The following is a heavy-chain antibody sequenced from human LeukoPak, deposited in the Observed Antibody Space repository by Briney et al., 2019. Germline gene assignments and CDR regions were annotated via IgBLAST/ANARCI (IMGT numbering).Heavy chain of an antibody. V-gene: IGHV3-23*01. CDR1: GFTFSSYD. Sequence: GGSLRLSCAASGFTFSSYDMNWVRQAPGKGLEWVSTIIISDGSTYYADSVKGRFTISRDNSKNTLYLQMNSLRAEDTAVYYCARGLLNYYDSSAYYEGDAFDIWGQGTMVTVSS. CDR3: ARGLLNYYDSSAYYEGDAFDI. CDR2: IIISDGST. J-gene: IGHJ3*02. D-gene: IGHD3-22*01.